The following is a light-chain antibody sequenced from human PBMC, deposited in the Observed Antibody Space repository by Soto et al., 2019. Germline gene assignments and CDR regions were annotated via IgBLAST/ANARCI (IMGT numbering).Light chain of an antibody. J-gene: IGKJ4*01. Sequence: EIVLTQSPATLSLSPGERATLSCRASQSVSSYLAWYQQKPGQAPRLLVYGASSRATGISDRFSGSGSGTDFSLTIRRLEPDDFAVYYCQQFSSYPLTFGGGTKVDIK. CDR1: QSVSSY. V-gene: IGKV3-20*01. CDR3: QQFSSYPLT. CDR2: GAS.